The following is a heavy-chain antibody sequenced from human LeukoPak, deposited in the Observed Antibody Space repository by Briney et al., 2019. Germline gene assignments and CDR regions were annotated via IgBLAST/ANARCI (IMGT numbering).Heavy chain of an antibody. D-gene: IGHD2-2*02. Sequence: ASVKVSCKASGYTFTAYNVHWLRQAPGRGLEWMGWINPNSGDTKYAQKFQGRVTMTRDTSITTAYMELTRLRSDDTAMYYCARVGEFSTSWYRDLPEYFPHWGEGTLVTVSS. J-gene: IGHJ1*01. CDR3: ARVGEFSTSWYRDLPEYFPH. V-gene: IGHV1-2*02. CDR1: GYTFTAYN. CDR2: INPNSGDT.